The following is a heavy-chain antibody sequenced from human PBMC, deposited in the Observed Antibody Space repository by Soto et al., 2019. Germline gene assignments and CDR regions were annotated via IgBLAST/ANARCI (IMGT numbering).Heavy chain of an antibody. CDR2: IYYSGST. V-gene: IGHV4-59*08. D-gene: IGHD5-18*01. CDR3: AVLIRSGYSEYYFDY. CDR1: GGSISSYY. J-gene: IGHJ4*02. Sequence: QVPLQESGPGLVKPSETLSLTCTVSGGSISSYYWSWIRQPPGKGLEWIGYIYYSGSTNYNPSLNGPVTISVDTSKNTCSLKVSSVTAADTAVYYCAVLIRSGYSEYYFDYWGQGTLVTVFS.